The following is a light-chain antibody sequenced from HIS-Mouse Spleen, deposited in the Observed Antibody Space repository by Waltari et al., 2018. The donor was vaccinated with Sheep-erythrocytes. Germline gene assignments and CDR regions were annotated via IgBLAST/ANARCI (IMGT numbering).Light chain of an antibody. CDR3: QAWDSSTAV. V-gene: IGLV3-1*01. J-gene: IGLJ2*01. Sequence: SYELTQPPSVSVSPGQTANITCSGDKLGDKYAYWYQQKPGQSPVLVIYQDSKRPSGIPERFSGSNSGNTATLTISGTQAMDEADYYCQAWDSSTAVFCGGTKLTVL. CDR1: KLGDKY. CDR2: QDS.